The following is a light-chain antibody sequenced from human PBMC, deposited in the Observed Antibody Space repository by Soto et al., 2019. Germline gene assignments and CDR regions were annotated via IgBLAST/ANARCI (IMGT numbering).Light chain of an antibody. CDR2: AAS. Sequence: EIVLTQSPATLSLSPGDRATLSCRASQSVSTYVNCFQQKPGQPPRLLIYAASTRVTGIPDRISGSGSGTDISLTVSRREPEDSAVYYCQQNRNLQGTFGQGTKVEIK. J-gene: IGKJ1*01. V-gene: IGKV3-11*01. CDR1: QSVSTY. CDR3: QQNRNLQGT.